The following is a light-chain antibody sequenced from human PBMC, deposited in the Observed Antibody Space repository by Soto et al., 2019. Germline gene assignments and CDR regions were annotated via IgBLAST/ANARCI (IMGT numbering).Light chain of an antibody. Sequence: QSVLTQPASVSGTPGQRVTISCSGSNSNMGRNYVYWYQQVPGTAPKLLMYRNDVRPSGVPDRITGSKSGTSASLAISGLRSEDEADYYCAVWDNSLNGVAFGGGTKLTVL. CDR3: AVWDNSLNGVA. CDR2: RND. CDR1: NSNMGRNY. V-gene: IGLV1-47*01. J-gene: IGLJ2*01.